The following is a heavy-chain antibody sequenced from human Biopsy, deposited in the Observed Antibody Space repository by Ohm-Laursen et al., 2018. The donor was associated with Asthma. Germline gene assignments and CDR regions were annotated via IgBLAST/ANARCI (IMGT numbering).Heavy chain of an antibody. CDR3: PKRRGYSGHDNDY. D-gene: IGHD5-12*01. CDR2: ISYDGNHK. Sequence: SLRLSCSASGFMFRSFGMHWVRQAPGKGLEWVAVISYDGNHKFYEDSVKGRFTISRDNSKNTLYLQMNSLRTEDTAVYYCPKRRGYSGHDNDYWGQGTLVIVSS. J-gene: IGHJ4*02. V-gene: IGHV3-30*18. CDR1: GFMFRSFG.